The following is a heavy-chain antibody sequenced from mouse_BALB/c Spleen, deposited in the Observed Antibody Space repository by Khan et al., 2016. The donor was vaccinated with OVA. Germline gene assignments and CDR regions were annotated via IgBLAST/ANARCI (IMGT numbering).Heavy chain of an antibody. CDR1: GFTFSNYD. D-gene: IGHD2-2*01. CDR2: ISSAGSYT. CDR3: ARRGYDEAWFAY. V-gene: IGHV5-6*01. J-gene: IGHJ3*01. Sequence: EVELVESGGDLVKPGGSLKLPCAASGFTFSNYDMSWVRRPPDKRLEWVATISSAGSYTYYPASGKGRFTISRDNAKNTLYLQMSSLKSEDTAMYYCARRGYDEAWFAYWGQGTLVTVSA.